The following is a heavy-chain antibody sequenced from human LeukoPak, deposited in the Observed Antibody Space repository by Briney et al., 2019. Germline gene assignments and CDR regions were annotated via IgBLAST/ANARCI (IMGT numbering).Heavy chain of an antibody. Sequence: SETLSLTCTVPGGSISSYYWSWIRQPAGKGLEWIGRIYTSGSTNYNPSLKSRVTMSVDTSKNQFSLKLSSVTAADTAVYYCARERPLQIYYCYGMDVWGQGTTVTVSS. CDR3: ARERPLQIYYCYGMDV. V-gene: IGHV4-4*07. CDR2: IYTSGST. D-gene: IGHD5-24*01. CDR1: GGSISSYY. J-gene: IGHJ6*02.